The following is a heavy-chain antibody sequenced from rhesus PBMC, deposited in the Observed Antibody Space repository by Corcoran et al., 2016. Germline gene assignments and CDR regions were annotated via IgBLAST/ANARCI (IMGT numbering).Heavy chain of an antibody. CDR1: GGSISSNY. CDR2: IYGGIGST. J-gene: IGHJ5-2*02. V-gene: IGHV4-147*01. CDR3: ARYQGGYSGSLTLDV. Sequence: QVQLQASGPGLVTPSEPLSLPCAVSGGSISSNYWTWITHAPGNGHDVIWVSMSGVIYGGIGSTRYNPALKRRFTISTDTSKNQVSLRLSSVTAADTAVYYCARYQGGYSGSLTLDVWGRGVLVTVSS. D-gene: IGHD3-16*01.